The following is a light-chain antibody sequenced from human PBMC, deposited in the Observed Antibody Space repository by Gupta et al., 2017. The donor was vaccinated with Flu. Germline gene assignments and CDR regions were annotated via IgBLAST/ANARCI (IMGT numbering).Light chain of an antibody. Sequence: NGKSSQSVLYSSNNKNYLAWYQQKPGQPPKLLIYWASTRESGVPDRFSGSGSGTDFTLTISSLQAEDVAVYYCQQYYSTPPTFGPGTKVEIK. CDR1: QSVLYSSNNKNY. J-gene: IGKJ3*01. CDR3: QQYYSTPPT. CDR2: WAS. V-gene: IGKV4-1*01.